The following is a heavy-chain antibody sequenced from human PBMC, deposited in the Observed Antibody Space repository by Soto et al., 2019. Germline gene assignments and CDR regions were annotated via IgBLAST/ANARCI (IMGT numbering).Heavy chain of an antibody. CDR3: ATGGHNDGYNFYHGMDV. CDR1: GGIFTNTA. V-gene: IGHV1-69*01. J-gene: IGHJ6*02. CDR2: VIPLFDTA. D-gene: IGHD5-18*01. Sequence: QVQVVQSGAEVKKPGSSVKVSCKVSGGIFTNTAISWGRQAPGQGLEWLGGVIPLFDTAYYAQIFRGRLRISADGATTTAYMELSGLTSADTAVYFCATGGHNDGYNFYHGMDVWGQGTTVT.